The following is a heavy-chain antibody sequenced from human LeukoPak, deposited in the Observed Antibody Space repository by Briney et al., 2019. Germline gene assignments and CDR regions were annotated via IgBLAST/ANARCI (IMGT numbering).Heavy chain of an antibody. CDR1: GFTVSSNY. J-gene: IGHJ4*02. CDR3: AREDYYDSSGYYYED. Sequence: GGSLRLSCAASGFTVSSNYMSWVRQAPGKRLEWVSVIYSGGSTYYADSVKGRFTISRDNSKNTLYLQMNSLRAEDTAVYYCAREDYYDSSGYYYEDWGQGTLVTVSS. D-gene: IGHD3-22*01. CDR2: IYSGGST. V-gene: IGHV3-53*01.